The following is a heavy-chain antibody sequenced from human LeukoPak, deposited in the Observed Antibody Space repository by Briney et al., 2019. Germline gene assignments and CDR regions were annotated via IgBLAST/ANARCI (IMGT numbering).Heavy chain of an antibody. J-gene: IGHJ6*02. Sequence: SVKVSCKASGGTSCSYAISWVRQAPRQGGEWMGGIIPILGIANYAQMFQRRITITADKSTSTAHMESSSLGSEDTAEYYCARRSSWSDYYYYGIDVWGQGTTVTVSS. CDR2: IIPILGIA. D-gene: IGHD6-13*01. CDR1: GGTSCSYA. V-gene: IGHV1-69*10. CDR3: ARRSSWSDYYYYGIDV.